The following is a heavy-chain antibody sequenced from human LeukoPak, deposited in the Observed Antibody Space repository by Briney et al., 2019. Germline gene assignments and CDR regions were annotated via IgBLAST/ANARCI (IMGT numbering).Heavy chain of an antibody. CDR2: IWYDGSNK. D-gene: IGHD6-13*01. V-gene: IGHV3-33*01. J-gene: IGHJ4*02. Sequence: GGSLRLSCAASGFTFSSYGMHWVRQAPGKGLEWVAVIWYDGSNKYYADSVKGRFTISRDNSKNTLYLQMNSLRAEDTAVYYCARDRDSSSWFHYYFDYWGQGTLVTVSS. CDR3: ARDRDSSSWFHYYFDY. CDR1: GFTFSSYG.